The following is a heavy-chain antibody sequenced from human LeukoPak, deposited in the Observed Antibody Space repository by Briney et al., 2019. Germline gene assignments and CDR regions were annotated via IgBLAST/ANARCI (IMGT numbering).Heavy chain of an antibody. J-gene: IGHJ4*02. V-gene: IGHV4-59*01. CDR1: GGSIGSYY. CDR2: VYHSGST. Sequence: SETLSLTCIVSGGSIGSYYWSWIRQPPGKGLEWIGYVYHSGSTNYNPSLKSRVTISVDTSKNQFSLKLSSVTAADTAVYYCARGGGYSYGHLDYWGQGTLVTVSS. CDR3: ARGGGYSYGHLDY. D-gene: IGHD5-18*01.